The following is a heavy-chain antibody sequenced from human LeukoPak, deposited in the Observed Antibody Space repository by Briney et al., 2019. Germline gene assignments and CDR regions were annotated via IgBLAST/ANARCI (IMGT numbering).Heavy chain of an antibody. CDR3: ARDGSGYGYFDY. CDR1: GFTFSSYG. V-gene: IGHV3-33*01. J-gene: IGHJ4*02. Sequence: GGSLRLSCAASGFTFSSYGMHWVRQAPGKGLEWVAVIWYDGSNKYYADSVKGRFTISRDNSKNTLYLQMNSLRAEDTAVCYCARDGSGYGYFDYWGQGTLVTVSS. D-gene: IGHD5-12*01. CDR2: IWYDGSNK.